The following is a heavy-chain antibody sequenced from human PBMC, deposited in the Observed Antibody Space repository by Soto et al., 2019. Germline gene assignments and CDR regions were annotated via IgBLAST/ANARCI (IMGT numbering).Heavy chain of an antibody. CDR1: GFTVNRNR. D-gene: IGHD1-26*01. V-gene: IGHV3-66*01. Sequence: EVQLGESGGGLVQPGGSLRLSCAASGFTVNRNRMSWVRQAPGKGLEWVSVIYTGDSTYYVDSVKDRFTISRDSSKNTLYLQMNSLRVEDTAVYYCAKSKELGVSAPDHWGQGTLVTVSS. CDR2: IYTGDST. CDR3: AKSKELGVSAPDH. J-gene: IGHJ4*02.